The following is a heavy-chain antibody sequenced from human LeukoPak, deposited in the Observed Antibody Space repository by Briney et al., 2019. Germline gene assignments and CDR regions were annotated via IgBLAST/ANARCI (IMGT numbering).Heavy chain of an antibody. CDR2: ISWNSGTI. V-gene: IGHV3-9*01. Sequence: GGSLRLSCAASGFTVDDYAMHSVRHAPGEGLEWVSGISWNSGTIGYADSVKGRFTISRDNAKNCLYLQMSSLRAEDTALYYCAKDIQRRGASNFDYWGQGTLVTVSS. CDR3: AKDIQRRGASNFDY. J-gene: IGHJ4*02. CDR1: GFTVDDYA. D-gene: IGHD6-25*01.